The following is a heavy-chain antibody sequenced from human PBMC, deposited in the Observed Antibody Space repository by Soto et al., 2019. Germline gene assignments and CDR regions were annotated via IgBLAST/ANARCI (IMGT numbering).Heavy chain of an antibody. CDR3: ARDGRAVAGMNGAFDI. J-gene: IGHJ3*02. CDR1: GYILTSYG. V-gene: IGHV1-18*01. CDR2: VSTYNGNT. Sequence: ALVKVSCKASGYILTSYGISWVRQAPGQGLEWVGRVSTYNGNTKYAQKLQGRVTMTTDTSASIAYMELRSLRSDDTAVYYCARDGRAVAGMNGAFDIWG. D-gene: IGHD6-19*01.